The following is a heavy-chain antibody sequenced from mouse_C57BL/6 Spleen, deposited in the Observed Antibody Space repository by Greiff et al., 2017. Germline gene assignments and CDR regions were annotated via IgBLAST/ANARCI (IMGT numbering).Heavy chain of an antibody. CDR1: GFTFSDYY. V-gene: IGHV5-16*01. D-gene: IGHD2-3*01. CDR2: INYDGSST. Sequence: EVNVVESEGGLVQPGSSMKLSCTASGFTFSDYYMARVRQVPEQGLEWVANINYDGSSTYYLDSLKSRFIISRDNAKNILYLQMSSLKAEDTATYYCARDKGWSPAMDYWGQGTSVTVSS. CDR3: ARDKGWSPAMDY. J-gene: IGHJ4*01.